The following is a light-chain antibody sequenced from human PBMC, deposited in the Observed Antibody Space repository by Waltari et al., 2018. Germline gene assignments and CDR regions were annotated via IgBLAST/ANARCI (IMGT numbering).Light chain of an antibody. J-gene: IGLJ3*02. CDR3: QAWDSSTGM. V-gene: IGLV3-1*01. CDR1: KLGDKF. Sequence: SYELTQPHSVSVSPGQTASITCPGDKLGDKFACWYQQKPGQSPVLVIYQDSKRPSGIPERFSGSNSGNTATLTISGTQAMDEADYYCQAWDSSTGMFGGGTKLTVL. CDR2: QDS.